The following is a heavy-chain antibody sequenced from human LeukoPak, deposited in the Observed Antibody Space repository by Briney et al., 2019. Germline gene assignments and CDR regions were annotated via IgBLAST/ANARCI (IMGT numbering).Heavy chain of an antibody. CDR1: GFTFSSYW. J-gene: IGHJ4*02. D-gene: IGHD2-8*01. CDR3: ARKGGTRGPLNY. Sequence: GESLRLSCAASGFTFSSYWMSWVRQAPGKGLEWVANIKQDGSETYYVDSVKGRFTISRDNAKNSLFLQMNSLTAEDTAVYYCARKGGTRGPLNYWGQGTLVTVSS. V-gene: IGHV3-7*01. CDR2: IKQDGSET.